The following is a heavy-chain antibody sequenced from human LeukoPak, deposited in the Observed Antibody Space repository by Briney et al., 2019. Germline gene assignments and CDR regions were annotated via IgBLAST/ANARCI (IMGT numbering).Heavy chain of an antibody. V-gene: IGHV3-30*18. CDR2: ISYDGSNK. CDR3: AKGHSSGWYAYFDY. J-gene: IGHJ4*02. D-gene: IGHD6-19*01. Sequence: GGSLRLSCAASGFTFSSYGMHWVRQAPGKELEWVAVISYDGSNKYYADSVEGRFTISRDNSKNTLYLQMNSLRAEDTAVYYCAKGHSSGWYAYFDYWGQGTLVTVSS. CDR1: GFTFSSYG.